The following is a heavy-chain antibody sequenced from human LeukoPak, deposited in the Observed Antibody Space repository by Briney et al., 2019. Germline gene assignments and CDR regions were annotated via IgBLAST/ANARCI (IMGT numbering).Heavy chain of an antibody. Sequence: GGSLRLSCAASGFTFSSYGMHWVRQAPGKGLEWVAVISYDGSNKYYADSVKGRFTISRDNSKNTLYLQMNSLRAEDTAVYYCARAVDGPTVTTGWGQGTLVTVSS. D-gene: IGHD4-17*01. V-gene: IGHV3-30*03. CDR1: GFTFSSYG. CDR3: ARAVDGPTVTTG. CDR2: ISYDGSNK. J-gene: IGHJ4*02.